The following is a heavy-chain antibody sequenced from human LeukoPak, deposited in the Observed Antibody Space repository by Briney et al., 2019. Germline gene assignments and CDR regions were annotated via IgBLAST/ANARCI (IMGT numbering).Heavy chain of an antibody. CDR1: GFHFNKFG. CDR3: AKGPLRGTAAAIDY. D-gene: IGHD2-2*01. J-gene: IGHJ4*02. Sequence: KALRLSLAASGFHFNKFGMHWVRQASGKGPEGGGVISYDGRNKHYPDSVKGRFTISRDISTDTLWLQMDSLRTEDTAVYYCAKGPLRGTAAAIDYWGQGTLVTVSS. V-gene: IGHV3-30*18. CDR2: ISYDGRNK.